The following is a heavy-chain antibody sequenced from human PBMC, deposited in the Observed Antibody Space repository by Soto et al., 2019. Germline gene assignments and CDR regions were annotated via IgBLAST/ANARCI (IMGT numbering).Heavy chain of an antibody. CDR1: GFTFSSYA. Sequence: GGSLRLSCAASGFTFSSYAMHWVRQAPGKGLEWVAVISYDGSNKYYADSVKGRFTISRDNSKNTLYLQMNSLRAEDTAVYYCAREGETTVPTDAFDIWGQGTMVTVS. CDR3: AREGETTVPTDAFDI. J-gene: IGHJ3*02. V-gene: IGHV3-30-3*01. D-gene: IGHD4-17*01. CDR2: ISYDGSNK.